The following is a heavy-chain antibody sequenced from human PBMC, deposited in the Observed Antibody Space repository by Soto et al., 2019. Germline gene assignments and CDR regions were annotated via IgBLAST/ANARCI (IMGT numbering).Heavy chain of an antibody. Sequence: QVQLVQSGAEVKKPGSSVKVSCKASGGTFNNYAISWVRQAPGQGLEWMGGIIPIIGTADYAHKFQGRLAISADESTGTTFMELSSLRSEDTALYYCARGGVDVVATSAFDYWGQGNRVTVSS. CDR3: ARGGVDVVATSAFDY. J-gene: IGHJ4*02. D-gene: IGHD5-12*01. CDR2: IIPIIGTA. V-gene: IGHV1-69*01. CDR1: GGTFNNYA.